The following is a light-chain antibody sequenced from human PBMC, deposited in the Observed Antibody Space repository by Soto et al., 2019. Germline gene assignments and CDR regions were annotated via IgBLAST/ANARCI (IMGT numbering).Light chain of an antibody. CDR3: QQGSDWPLT. V-gene: IGKV3-11*01. J-gene: IGKJ4*01. CDR2: DAS. Sequence: EIVLTQSPATLSLSPGETATLSCRASQSVNTFLAWYQQKPGQAPRLIMDDASTRGTGIPARFSGSGSGTEFTLTISSLEPEDFAVYYCQQGSDWPLTFDGGTKVDIK. CDR1: QSVNTF.